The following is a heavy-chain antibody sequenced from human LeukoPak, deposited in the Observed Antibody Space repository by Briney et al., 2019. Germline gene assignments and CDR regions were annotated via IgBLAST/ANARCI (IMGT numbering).Heavy chain of an antibody. CDR3: ARLYSSTWENYFDY. V-gene: IGHV3-23*01. D-gene: IGHD6-13*01. Sequence: GGSLRLSCAASGFTFSSFAMNWVRQAPGKGLEWVSGISGSGGSTYYADYVKGRFTISRDNSKNTLYVQMNSLRAEDTAVYYCARLYSSTWENYFDYWGQGTLVTVSS. CDR1: GFTFSSFA. CDR2: ISGSGGST. J-gene: IGHJ4*02.